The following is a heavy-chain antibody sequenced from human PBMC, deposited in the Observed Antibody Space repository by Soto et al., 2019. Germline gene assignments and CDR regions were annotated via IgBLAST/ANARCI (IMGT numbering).Heavy chain of an antibody. V-gene: IGHV4-30-4*01. J-gene: IGHJ3*02. CDR1: GGPVRDVFSY. CDR3: ERELDGGVFDI. CDR2: LSYTGST. Sequence: PSETLSLTCTVSGGPVRDVFSYWTWIRQPPGKGPEWMGYLSYTGSTYYNPSRRNRATISVDESSNLLSLRLRSVTAGDTAVYYCERELDGGVFDIWGRGTLVTVSS. D-gene: IGHD2-8*02.